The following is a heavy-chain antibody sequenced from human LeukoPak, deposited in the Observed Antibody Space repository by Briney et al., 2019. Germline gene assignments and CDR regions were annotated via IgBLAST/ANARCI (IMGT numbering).Heavy chain of an antibody. J-gene: IGHJ6*02. CDR3: ARDFRWLQLRVDFYYGMDV. CDR1: GFTFSSYG. V-gene: IGHV3-33*01. D-gene: IGHD5-24*01. Sequence: GGSLRLSCAASGFTFSSYGMHWVRQAPGKGLEWVAVIWYDGSNKYYADSVKGRFTISRDNSKNTLYLQMNSLRAEDTAVYYCARDFRWLQLRVDFYYGMDVWGQGTTVTVSS. CDR2: IWYDGSNK.